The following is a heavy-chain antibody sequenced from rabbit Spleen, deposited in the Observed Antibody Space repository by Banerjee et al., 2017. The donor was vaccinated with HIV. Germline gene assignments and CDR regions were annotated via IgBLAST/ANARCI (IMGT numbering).Heavy chain of an antibody. V-gene: IGHV1S40*01. CDR1: GFSFSSSDY. D-gene: IGHD8-1*01. J-gene: IGHJ4*01. Sequence: QSLEESGGDLVKPGASLTLTCTASGFSFSSSDYMCWVRQAPGKGLEWIGCIGSGATYSATWAKGRFTISKTSSTTVTLQMTSLTVADTATYFCARDNSSSYDTWYFGLWGQGTLVTVS. CDR2: IGSGAT. CDR3: ARDNSSSYDTWYFGL.